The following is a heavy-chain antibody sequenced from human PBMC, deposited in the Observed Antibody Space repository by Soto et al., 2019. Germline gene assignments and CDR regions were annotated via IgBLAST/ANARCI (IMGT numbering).Heavy chain of an antibody. D-gene: IGHD2-21*02. Sequence: QVQLVESGGGVGQPGRSLRLSCAASGFDFSNHAMHWVRQPPGKAPEWLATISFDGGDEFYADSVKGRFTISRDNFKSTLSLHMNSLRAEDTAVYYCVKFCGGDCYNYWGQGTLVTVSS. J-gene: IGHJ4*02. V-gene: IGHV3-30-3*02. CDR1: GFDFSNHA. CDR3: VKFCGGDCYNY. CDR2: ISFDGGDE.